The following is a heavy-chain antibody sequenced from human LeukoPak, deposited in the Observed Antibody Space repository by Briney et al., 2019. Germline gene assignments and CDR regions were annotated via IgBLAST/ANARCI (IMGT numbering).Heavy chain of an antibody. J-gene: IGHJ4*02. CDR3: VRDRNYFEALQRSY. CDR2: ITGAGSTT. Sequence: PGGSLRLSCAASGFTFSTFAMSWVRQDPGRGLEWVSSITGAGSTTYYPESVKGRFTISRDISKNTLYLQMNSLRVEDTAVYFCVRDRNYFEALQRSYWGQGTLVTVSS. CDR1: GFTFSTFA. D-gene: IGHD1-7*01. V-gene: IGHV3-23*01.